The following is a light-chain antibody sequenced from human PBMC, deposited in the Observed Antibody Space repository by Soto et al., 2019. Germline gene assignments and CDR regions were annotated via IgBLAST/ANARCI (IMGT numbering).Light chain of an antibody. CDR3: QQYNYYWT. CDR1: QSISSW. J-gene: IGKJ1*01. V-gene: IGKV1-5*01. Sequence: DIQMTQSPSTLSASVGDRVTITCRASQSISSWLAWYQQKPGKAPKLLIYDASNLESGVPSRFSGSGSGTEFSLTISSLQADDFATYYCQQYNYYWTFGQGTTGDIK. CDR2: DAS.